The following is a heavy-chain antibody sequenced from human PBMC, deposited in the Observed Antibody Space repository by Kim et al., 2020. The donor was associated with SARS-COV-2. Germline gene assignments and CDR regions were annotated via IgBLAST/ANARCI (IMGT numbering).Heavy chain of an antibody. CDR3: AKDRWRDLGGIYYYY. J-gene: IGHJ6*01. D-gene: IGHD3-16*01. V-gene: IGHV3-30*18. CDR2: TSDNGSNK. Sequence: GGSLRLSCAASGFTFSSYGMHWVRQAPGKGLEWVAVTSDNGSNKYYADSVKGRLTISRDNSKNTLYLHMNSLRADDTAVYYCAKDRWRDLGGIYYYY. CDR1: GFTFSSYG.